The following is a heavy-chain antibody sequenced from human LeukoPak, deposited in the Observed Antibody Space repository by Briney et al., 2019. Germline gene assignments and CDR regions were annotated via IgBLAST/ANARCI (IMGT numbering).Heavy chain of an antibody. CDR1: GFTFSSYS. Sequence: GGSLRLSCAASGFTFSSYSMNWVRQAPGKGLEWVSSISNSSSYIYYADSVKGRFTISRDNAKNSLYLQMNSLRAEDTAVYYCARGATVVTAPFDYWGQGTQVTVSS. CDR3: ARGATVVTAPFDY. J-gene: IGHJ4*02. D-gene: IGHD4-23*01. CDR2: ISNSSSYI. V-gene: IGHV3-21*01.